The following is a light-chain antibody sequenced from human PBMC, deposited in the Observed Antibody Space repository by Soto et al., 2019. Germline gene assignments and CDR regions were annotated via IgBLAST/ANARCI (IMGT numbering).Light chain of an antibody. V-gene: IGLV2-14*01. CDR3: SSYTSTFTYV. CDR2: EVS. J-gene: IGLJ1*01. CDR1: SSDVGRYNY. Sequence: QSALSQPASVSGSPGQSITISCSGTSSDVGRYNYASWYQQHPGTAPKLMIYEVSNRPSGVSSRFSGSKSGDTASLTISGLQAEDEADYYCSSYTSTFTYVFGAGTKVTVL.